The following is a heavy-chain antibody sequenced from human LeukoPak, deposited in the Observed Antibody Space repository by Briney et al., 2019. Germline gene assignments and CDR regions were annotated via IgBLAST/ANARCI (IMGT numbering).Heavy chain of an antibody. CDR3: ARGQRDYFDWLPPRGWFDP. V-gene: IGHV1-18*01. D-gene: IGHD3-9*01. Sequence: GASVKVSCKASGYTFTTYHINWVRQAPGQGLEWMGRINAYNGNTNYEQKLQGRVIMTTDTSTSTVYMELRSLRSDDTAVYYCARGQRDYFDWLPPRGWFDPWGQGTLVTVSS. J-gene: IGHJ5*02. CDR2: INAYNGNT. CDR1: GYTFTTYH.